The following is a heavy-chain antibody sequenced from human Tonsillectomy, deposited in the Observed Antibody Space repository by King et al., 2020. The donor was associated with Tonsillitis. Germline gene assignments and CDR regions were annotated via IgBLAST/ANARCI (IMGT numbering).Heavy chain of an antibody. V-gene: IGHV4-59*01. D-gene: IGHD3-10*01. CDR2: IYYSGST. J-gene: IGHJ5*02. CDR3: ARSLAGSGSLFDP. Sequence: VQLQESGPELVKPSETLSLTCTVSGGSISSYYWSWIRQPPGKGLEWIGYIYYSGSTNYNPSLKSRVTISVDTSKNQFSLKLSSVTAADTAVYYCARSLAGSGSLFDPWGQGTLVTVSS. CDR1: GGSISSYY.